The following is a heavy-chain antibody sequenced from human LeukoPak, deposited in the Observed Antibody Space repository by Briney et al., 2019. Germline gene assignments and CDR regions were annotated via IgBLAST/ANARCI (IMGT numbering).Heavy chain of an antibody. CDR1: GFTFSGAW. CDR3: ARVSGPGMNEYFHL. CDR2: INNDGTTT. V-gene: IGHV3-74*01. Sequence: GGSLRLSCAASGFTFSGAWLHWVRQAPGKGLVWVSRINNDGTTTKYADSVKGRFTISRDHAKNTLYLQMNSLRAEDTAVYYCARVSGPGMNEYFHLWGQGTLVTVSS. D-gene: IGHD3-10*01. J-gene: IGHJ1*01.